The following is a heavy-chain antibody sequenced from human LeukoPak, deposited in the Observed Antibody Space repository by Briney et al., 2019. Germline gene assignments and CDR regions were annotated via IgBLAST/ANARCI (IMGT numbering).Heavy chain of an antibody. D-gene: IGHD6-25*01. CDR3: ARDKPNSGWNWLDL. V-gene: IGHV3-11*01. J-gene: IGHJ5*02. Sequence: PGGSLRLSCAASGFTFSDYYMSWIRQAPGKGLGWVSYISNSGSGVYDGDPAKGRFTISRDNTKNSLYLQMNSLRVEDTAVYYCARDKPNSGWNWLDLWGPGILVTVSS. CDR1: GFTFSDYY. CDR2: ISNSGSGV.